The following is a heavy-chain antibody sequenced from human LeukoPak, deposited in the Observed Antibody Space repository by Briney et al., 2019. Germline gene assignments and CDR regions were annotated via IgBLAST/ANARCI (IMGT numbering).Heavy chain of an antibody. Sequence: PGGSLRLSCAASGFTFSSYTMNWVRQALGQGLEWVSTISDPHSGSQTHYADSVKGRFTISRDDSQNTVYLQMDSLRAEDTAVYDCTTRLQYHFDYWGQGTQVTVSS. J-gene: IGHJ4*02. V-gene: IGHV3-23*01. CDR3: TTRLQYHFDY. CDR2: ISDPHSGSQT. D-gene: IGHD2-2*02. CDR1: GFTFSSYT.